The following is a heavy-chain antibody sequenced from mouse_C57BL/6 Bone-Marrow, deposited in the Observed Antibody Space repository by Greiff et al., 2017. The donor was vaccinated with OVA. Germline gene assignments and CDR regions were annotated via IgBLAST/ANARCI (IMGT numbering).Heavy chain of an antibody. D-gene: IGHD1-1*01. J-gene: IGHJ4*01. Sequence: EVMLVESAGGLVQPGSSMKLSCTASGFTFSDYYMAWVRQVPEKGLEWVANINYDGSSTYYLDSLKSRFIISRDNAKNILYLQMSSLKSEDTATYYCARDNNYGSRYGYAMDYWGQGTSVTVSS. CDR3: ARDNNYGSRYGYAMDY. V-gene: IGHV5-16*01. CDR2: INYDGSST. CDR1: GFTFSDYY.